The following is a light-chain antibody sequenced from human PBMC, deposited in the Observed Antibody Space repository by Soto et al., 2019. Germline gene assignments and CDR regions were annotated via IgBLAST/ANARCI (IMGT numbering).Light chain of an antibody. V-gene: IGLV2-8*01. Sequence: QSVLTQPPSASGSPGQSVTIPCTGTSSDVGGYDHVSWYQQHPGKAPKLMSYEVTKRPAGVPDRFSGSKSGNTASLTVSGLQAEDEEDYFCSSDAGNYNYVFGTGTKVTVL. CDR3: SSDAGNYNYV. J-gene: IGLJ1*01. CDR1: SSDVGGYDH. CDR2: EVT.